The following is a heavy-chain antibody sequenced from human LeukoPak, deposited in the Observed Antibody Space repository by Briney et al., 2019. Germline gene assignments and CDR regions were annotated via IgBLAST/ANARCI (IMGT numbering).Heavy chain of an antibody. V-gene: IGHV4-39*01. CDR1: GGSISSSSYY. D-gene: IGHD1-26*01. CDR3: ARIVGATFYFDY. J-gene: IGHJ4*02. CDR2: IYYSGST. Sequence: SETLSLTCTVSGGSISSSSYYWGWIRQPPGKGLEWIGSIYYSGSTYYNPSLKSRVTISVDTSKNQFSRKLSSVTAADTAVYYCARIVGATFYFDYWGQGTLVTVSS.